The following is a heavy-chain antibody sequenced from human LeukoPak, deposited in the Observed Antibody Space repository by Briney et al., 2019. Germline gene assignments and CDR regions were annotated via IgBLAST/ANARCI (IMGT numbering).Heavy chain of an antibody. V-gene: IGHV3-7*01. CDR2: INEDGSEK. J-gene: IGHJ3*02. D-gene: IGHD1-1*01. CDR1: GFTFSSYW. Sequence: GGSLRLSCAASGFTFSSYWMTWVRQAPGKGLEWVADINEDGSEKHYVDSVKGRFTISRDNAKNSLYLQMNSLRAEDTAVYYCARDPPYTTGAAFDIWGQGTMVTVSS. CDR3: ARDPPYTTGAAFDI.